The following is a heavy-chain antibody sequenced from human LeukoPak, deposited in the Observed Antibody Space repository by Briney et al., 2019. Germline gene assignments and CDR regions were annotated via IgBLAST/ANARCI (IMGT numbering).Heavy chain of an antibody. D-gene: IGHD3-9*01. CDR3: ATLLGPYYDILTGYYKYSFDY. CDR2: IKSRTDGGTT. V-gene: IGHV3-15*01. CDR1: GFTFSNAW. J-gene: IGHJ4*02. Sequence: GGSLRLSCAASGFTFSNAWMNWVRQAPGKGLEWVGRIKSRTDGGTTDYAAPVKGRFTISRDDSKNTLYLQMNSLQTEDTAVYYCATLLGPYYDILTGYYKYSFDYWGQGTLVTVSS.